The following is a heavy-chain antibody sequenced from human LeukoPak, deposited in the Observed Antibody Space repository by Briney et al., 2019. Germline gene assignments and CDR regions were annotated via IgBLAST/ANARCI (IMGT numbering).Heavy chain of an antibody. J-gene: IGHJ4*02. Sequence: PSETLSLTCTVSGGSISSYYWSWIRQPPGKGLEWIGYIYYSGSTYYNPSLKSRVTISVDRSKNQFSLKLTSVTAADTAVYYCASVAYSTGVSDYWGQGTLVTVSS. CDR1: GGSISSYY. CDR2: IYYSGST. CDR3: ASVAYSTGVSDY. V-gene: IGHV4-59*12. D-gene: IGHD6-19*01.